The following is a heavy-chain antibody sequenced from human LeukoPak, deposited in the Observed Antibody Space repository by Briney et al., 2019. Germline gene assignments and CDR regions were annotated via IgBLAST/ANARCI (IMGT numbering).Heavy chain of an antibody. V-gene: IGHV4-38-2*02. CDR3: ARDLSGGTHDY. CDR2: ISHSGST. CDR1: DYSISRGFY. J-gene: IGHJ4*02. Sequence: SETLSLTCPVSDYSISRGFYWGWIRQPPGKGLEWIGSISHSGSTYYNPSLKSRVTISVATSNNHFSLNLWSVTAADTAVYYCARDLSGGTHDYWGQGTLVTVSS. D-gene: IGHD1-26*01.